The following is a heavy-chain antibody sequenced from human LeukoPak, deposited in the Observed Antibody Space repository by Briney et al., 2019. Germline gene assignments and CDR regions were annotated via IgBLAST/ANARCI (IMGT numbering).Heavy chain of an antibody. CDR2: ISWNSGSI. Sequence: GGSLRLSCAASGFTFDDYAMHWVRQAPGKGLEWVSGISWNSGSIGYADSVKGRFTISRDNAKNTLYLQMNSLRAEDTAMYYCATVRDGDHYLGYWGQGTLVTVSS. J-gene: IGHJ4*02. V-gene: IGHV3-9*01. D-gene: IGHD4-17*01. CDR1: GFTFDDYA. CDR3: ATVRDGDHYLGY.